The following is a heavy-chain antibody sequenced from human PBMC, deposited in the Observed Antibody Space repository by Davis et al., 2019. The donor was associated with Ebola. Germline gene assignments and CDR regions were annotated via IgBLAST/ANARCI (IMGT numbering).Heavy chain of an antibody. Sequence: AASVKVSCKASGYTFTDYAFTWLRQAPGQGLEWMGWSSTYNGNTNYAQKLQGRVTMTTDTSTNTAHMELRSLTTDDTAVYYCARGRGSSSWYRRFDYWGQGTLVTVSS. J-gene: IGHJ4*02. D-gene: IGHD6-13*01. CDR3: ARGRGSSSWYRRFDY. V-gene: IGHV1-18*01. CDR1: GYTFTDYA. CDR2: SSTYNGNT.